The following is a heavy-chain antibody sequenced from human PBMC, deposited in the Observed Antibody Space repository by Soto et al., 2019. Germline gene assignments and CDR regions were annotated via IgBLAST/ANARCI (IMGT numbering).Heavy chain of an antibody. CDR1: GFTFTSSA. CDR2: IVVGSGNT. D-gene: IGHD2-15*01. CDR3: AADHPSSSGSCLG. V-gene: IGHV1-58*01. J-gene: IGHJ4*02. Sequence: QMPLVQSGHDVKKPGTSVKVSCKASGFTFTSSAVQWVRQARGQRLEWIGWIVVGSGNTNYAQKSQERVTITRHMPTITAYRELSSLRSEDTAVYYCAADHPSSSGSCLGWGQGTLVTVSS.